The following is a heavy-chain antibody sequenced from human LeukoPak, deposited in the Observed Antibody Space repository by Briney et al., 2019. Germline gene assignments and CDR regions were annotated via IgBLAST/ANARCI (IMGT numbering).Heavy chain of an antibody. CDR3: AREESGGYFDY. J-gene: IGHJ4*02. CDR1: GYTFTDYY. D-gene: IGHD2-8*02. Sequence: ASVKVSCKASGYTFTDYYMHWVRQAPGQGLEWIGLINPTGTGTNYAQKFRGRVTMTRDTSTTTVYMELSSLRTEDTAVYYCAREESGGYFDYWGQGTLVAVSS. CDR2: INPTGTGT. V-gene: IGHV1-46*01.